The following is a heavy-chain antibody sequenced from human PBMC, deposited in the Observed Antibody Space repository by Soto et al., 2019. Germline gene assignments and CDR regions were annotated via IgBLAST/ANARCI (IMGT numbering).Heavy chain of an antibody. CDR2: IKSKTDGGTT. J-gene: IGHJ4*02. V-gene: IGHV3-15*01. CDR1: GFTFSNYW. CDR3: TTGGVLLWFGEFKTDDY. D-gene: IGHD3-10*01. Sequence: PGGSLRLSCVGSGFTFSNYWMHWVRQAPGKGLEWVGRIKSKTDGGTTDYAAPVKGRFTISRDDSKNTLYLQMNSLKTEDTAVYYCTTGGVLLWFGEFKTDDYWGQGTLVTVSS.